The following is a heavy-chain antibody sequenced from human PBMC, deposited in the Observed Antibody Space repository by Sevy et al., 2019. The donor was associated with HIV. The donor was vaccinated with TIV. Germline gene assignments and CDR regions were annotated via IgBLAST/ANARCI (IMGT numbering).Heavy chain of an antibody. Sequence: GGSLRLSCTTSGFIFGDYPMSWVRQAPGKGLEWVGFIRSKEYGGTTDYAASVKGRFTISRGVSKSIAYLQMKSLKTEDTGVYYCSRSPYDFWSGYFPFDYWGQGTLVTVSS. CDR2: IRSKEYGGTT. CDR3: SRSPYDFWSGYFPFDY. J-gene: IGHJ4*02. D-gene: IGHD3-3*01. V-gene: IGHV3-49*02. CDR1: GFIFGDYP.